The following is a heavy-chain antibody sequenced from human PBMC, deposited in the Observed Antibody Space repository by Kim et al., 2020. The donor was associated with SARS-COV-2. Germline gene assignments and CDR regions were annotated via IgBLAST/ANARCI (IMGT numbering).Heavy chain of an antibody. V-gene: IGHV1-69*06. CDR3: AALRGGNYESSGDYQAAFES. CDR2: IIPIFGTA. D-gene: IGHD3-22*01. J-gene: IGHJ3*02. CDR1: GDTFSSYA. Sequence: SVKVSCKASGDTFSSYAISWVRQAPGQGLEWMGGIIPIFGTANYAQKFQGRVTITADKSTSTAYMELSSLRSEDTAVYYCAALRGGNYESSGDYQAAFESWGQGTMVTGSS.